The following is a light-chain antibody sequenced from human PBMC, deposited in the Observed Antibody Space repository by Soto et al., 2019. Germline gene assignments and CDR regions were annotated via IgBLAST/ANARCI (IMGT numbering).Light chain of an antibody. Sequence: EIVLTQSPATLSLSPGERATISCRASQSVSSYLAWYQQKPGQAPRLLIYDASNRATGIPARFSGSGSGTDFTLTISSLEPEDFAVYYCQQRSNWTPVLTFGGGTKVDIK. J-gene: IGKJ4*01. CDR2: DAS. CDR3: QQRSNWTPVLT. V-gene: IGKV3-11*01. CDR1: QSVSSY.